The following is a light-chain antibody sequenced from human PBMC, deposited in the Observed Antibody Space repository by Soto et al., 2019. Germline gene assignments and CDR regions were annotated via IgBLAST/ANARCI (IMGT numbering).Light chain of an antibody. CDR2: AAS. J-gene: IGKJ4*01. CDR1: QGISSS. V-gene: IGKV1-9*01. CDR3: QQGDSFPFT. Sequence: IQLTQSPSSLSASVGDRVTITCRASQGISSSLAWYQQQPGKAPKLLISAASTLQSGVPRRFSGSGSGTDFTLIISSLQPEDFATYFCQQGDSFPFTFGGGTKVQIK.